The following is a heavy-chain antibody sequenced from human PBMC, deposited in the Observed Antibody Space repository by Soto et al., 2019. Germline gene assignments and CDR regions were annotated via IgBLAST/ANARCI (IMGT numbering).Heavy chain of an antibody. CDR1: GYTFTSYY. D-gene: IGHD2-2*01. V-gene: IGHV1-46*01. Sequence: RASVKVSCKASGYTFTSYYMHWVRQAPGQGLEWMGIINPSGGSTSYAQKFQGRVTMTRDTSMSTVYMELSSLRSEDTAVYYCARDIVVVPAAIPGMDVWGQGTTVTVS. CDR2: INPSGGST. J-gene: IGHJ6*02. CDR3: ARDIVVVPAAIPGMDV.